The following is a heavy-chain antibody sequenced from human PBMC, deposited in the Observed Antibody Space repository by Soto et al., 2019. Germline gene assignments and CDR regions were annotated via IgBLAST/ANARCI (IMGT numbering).Heavy chain of an antibody. D-gene: IGHD1-1*01. Sequence: SETLSLTCSVSGGSISSFTYYWGWVRQPPGKGLEWIGYVSYGGSPNYNPSLKSRVSISVDTSKNQFSLRLNSVTAADTAVYYCARKSTTSDYWGQGTLVTVSP. J-gene: IGHJ4*02. V-gene: IGHV4-61*01. CDR2: VSYGGSP. CDR1: GGSISSFTYY. CDR3: ARKSTTSDY.